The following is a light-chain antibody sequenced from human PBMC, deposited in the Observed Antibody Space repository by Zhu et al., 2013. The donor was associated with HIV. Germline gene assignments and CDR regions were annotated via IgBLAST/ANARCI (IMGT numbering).Light chain of an antibody. CDR3: QQYDFSPSWT. CDR2: AAS. Sequence: IVLTQSPGTLSLSPGERATLYCSASQSISSTYLAWYQQKPGQAPRLLIYAASKRATGIPDRFSGSGSGTDFSLTISRLEPEDFAVYFCQQYDFSPSWTFGQGTKVEIK. CDR1: QSISSTY. J-gene: IGKJ1*01. V-gene: IGKV3-20*01.